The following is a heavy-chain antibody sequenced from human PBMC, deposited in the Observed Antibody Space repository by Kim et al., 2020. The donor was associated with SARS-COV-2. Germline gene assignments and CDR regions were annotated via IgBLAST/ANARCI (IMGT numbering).Heavy chain of an antibody. V-gene: IGHV3-11*04. J-gene: IGHJ5*02. D-gene: IGHD5-12*01. CDR1: GFSFSDYY. CDR2: ISSSGSTI. Sequence: GGSLRLSCAASGFSFSDYYMSWIRQAPGKGLECISYISSSGSTIYYADSVKGRFTISKNNAKNSLYLQMNSLRAEDTAVYYCARGFSYEFDPWGQGTLVTVSS. CDR3: ARGFSYEFDP.